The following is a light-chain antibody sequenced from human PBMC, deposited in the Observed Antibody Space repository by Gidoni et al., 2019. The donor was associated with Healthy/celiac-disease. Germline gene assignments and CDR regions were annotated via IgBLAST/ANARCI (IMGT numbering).Light chain of an antibody. Sequence: QSALTQPASVSGSPGQSLTISCTGTNSDVGGYNYVSWYQQHPGKTPKPMIYDVSNRPSGVSNRFSGSKSGNTASLTISGLQAEDEADYYCSSYTSSSTLAYVFGTGTKVTVL. CDR1: NSDVGGYNY. CDR2: DVS. J-gene: IGLJ1*01. V-gene: IGLV2-14*01. CDR3: SSYTSSSTLAYV.